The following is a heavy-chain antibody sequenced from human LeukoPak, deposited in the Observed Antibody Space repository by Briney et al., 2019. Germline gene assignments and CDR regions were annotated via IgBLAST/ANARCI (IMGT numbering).Heavy chain of an antibody. CDR2: IYHSGST. J-gene: IGHJ5*02. D-gene: IGHD3-10*01. V-gene: IGHV4-38-2*02. CDR3: ASMSSGSYLTYYNWFDP. CDR1: GYSISSGYY. Sequence: SETLSLTCTVSGYSISSGYYWGWIRQPPGKGLEWIGSIYHSGSTYYNPSLKSRVTISVDTSKNQFSLKLSSVTAADTAVYYCASMSSGSYLTYYNWFDPWGQGTLVTVSS.